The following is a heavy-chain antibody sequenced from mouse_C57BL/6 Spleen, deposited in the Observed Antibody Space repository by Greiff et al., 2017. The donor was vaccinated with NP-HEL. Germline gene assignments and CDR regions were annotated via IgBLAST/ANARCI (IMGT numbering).Heavy chain of an antibody. CDR1: GYTFTSYW. D-gene: IGHD1-1*01. Sequence: QVQLQQPGAELVKPGASVKLSCKASGYTFTSYWMHWVKQRPGRGLEWIGRIDPNSGGTKYNEQFKSKATLTADKPSSTSDMQLSSLTAEDSAVYYCARWSITSVVDYAMDYWGQGTSVTVSS. J-gene: IGHJ4*01. CDR3: ARWSITSVVDYAMDY. CDR2: IDPNSGGT. V-gene: IGHV1-72*01.